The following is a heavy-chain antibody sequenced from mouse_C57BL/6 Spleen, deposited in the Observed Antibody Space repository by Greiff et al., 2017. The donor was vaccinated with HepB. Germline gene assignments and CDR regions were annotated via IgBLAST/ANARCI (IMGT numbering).Heavy chain of an antibody. Sequence: VQLMESGAELVKPGASVKISCKASGYAFSSYWMNWVKQRPGKGLEWIGQIYPGDGDTNYNGKFKGKATLTADKSSSTAYMQLSSLTSEDSAVYFCARSLVGAMDYWGQGTSVTVSS. V-gene: IGHV1-80*01. D-gene: IGHD1-1*02. CDR1: GYAFSSYW. J-gene: IGHJ4*01. CDR3: ARSLVGAMDY. CDR2: IYPGDGDT.